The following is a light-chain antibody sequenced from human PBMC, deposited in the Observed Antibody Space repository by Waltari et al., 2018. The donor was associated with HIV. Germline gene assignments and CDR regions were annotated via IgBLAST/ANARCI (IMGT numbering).Light chain of an antibody. CDR2: DAS. V-gene: IGKV1-33*01. CDR1: QDITKY. Sequence: DVQMTQSPYSPPASVGDRVTITCQASQDITKYLNWYQQKPGKAPKLLIYDASNLEIGIPSRFSGSGSGTDFTFTITSLQPGDVATYYCQQYETLPYTFGQGTKLDIK. CDR3: QQYETLPYT. J-gene: IGKJ2*01.